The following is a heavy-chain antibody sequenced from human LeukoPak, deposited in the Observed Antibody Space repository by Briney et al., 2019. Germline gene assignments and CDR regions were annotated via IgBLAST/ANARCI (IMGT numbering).Heavy chain of an antibody. CDR1: GFTFSSYG. CDR3: AKDEGYSSSPALDY. D-gene: IGHD6-6*01. CDR2: IWYGGSNK. Sequence: GSLRLSCAASGFTFSSYGMHWVRQAPGKGLEWVAVIWYGGSNKYYADSVKGRFTISRDNSKNTLYLQMNSLRAEDTAVYYCAKDEGYSSSPALDYWGQGTLVTVSS. J-gene: IGHJ4*02. V-gene: IGHV3-30*02.